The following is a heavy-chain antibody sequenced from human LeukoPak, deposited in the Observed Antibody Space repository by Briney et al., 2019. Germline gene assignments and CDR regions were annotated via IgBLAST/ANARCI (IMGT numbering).Heavy chain of an antibody. V-gene: IGHV1-8*01. CDR3: AKPRNSNSGYDS. CDR2: MNPNSGNT. Sequence: ASVTVSCKASGYTFTSYDINWVRQATGQGLEWMGWMNPNSGNTGYAQKFQGRVTMTRNTSISTAYMELSSLRSEDTAVYYCAKPRNSNSGYDSWGQRTLVTVSS. D-gene: IGHD5-12*01. CDR1: GYTFTSYD. J-gene: IGHJ4*02.